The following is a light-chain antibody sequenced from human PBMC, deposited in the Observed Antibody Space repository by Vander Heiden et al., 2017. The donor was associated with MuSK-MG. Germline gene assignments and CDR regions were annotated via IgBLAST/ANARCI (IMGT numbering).Light chain of an antibody. CDR1: SSTIGSNT. J-gene: IGLJ2*01. CDR3: AAWDDSLNVVV. CDR2: SNN. V-gene: IGLV1-44*01. Sequence: QSVLTQPPSASGTPGQRATISCSGSSSTIGSNTVNWYQQLPGTAPKLLIYSNNQRPSGVPDRFSGSKSGTSASLAISGLQSEDEADYYCAAWDDSLNVVVFGGGTKLTVL.